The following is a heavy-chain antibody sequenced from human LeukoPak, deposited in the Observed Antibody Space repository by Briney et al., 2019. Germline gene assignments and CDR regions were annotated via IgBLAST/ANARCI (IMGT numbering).Heavy chain of an antibody. D-gene: IGHD2-15*01. CDR2: INPNSGGT. V-gene: IGHV1-2*02. CDR3: ATLHIVVVVAAGGSDAFDI. J-gene: IGHJ3*02. CDR1: GYTFTGYY. Sequence: ASVKVSCKASGYTFTGYYMHWVRQAPGQGLEWMGWINPNSGGTNYAQKFQGRVTMTRDTSISTAYMELSRLRSDDTAVYYCATLHIVVVVAAGGSDAFDIWGQGTMVTVSS.